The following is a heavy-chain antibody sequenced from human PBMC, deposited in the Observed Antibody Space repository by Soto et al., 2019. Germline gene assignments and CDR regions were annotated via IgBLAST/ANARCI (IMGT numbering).Heavy chain of an antibody. CDR3: AHIVVDGLGYYFDY. D-gene: IGHD6-19*01. CDR2: IYWDDDK. V-gene: IGHV2-5*02. J-gene: IGHJ4*02. Sequence: QITLKESGPTLVKPTQTLTLTCSFSGFSLSTTRVGVGWIRQPPGEALEWLALIYWDDDKRYSPSLKTRLTITKDSPKHRVVLTMSDMDPVDTATYYCAHIVVDGLGYYFDYWGQGTLVTVSS. CDR1: GFSLSTTRVG.